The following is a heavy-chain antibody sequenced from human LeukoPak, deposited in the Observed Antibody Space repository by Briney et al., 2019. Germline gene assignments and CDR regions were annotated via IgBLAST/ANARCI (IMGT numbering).Heavy chain of an antibody. CDR2: IYYSGST. D-gene: IGHD2-8*01. CDR1: GGSISSYY. J-gene: IGHJ4*02. CDR3: ARGRLYCTNGVCYQEFDY. V-gene: IGHV4-59*08. Sequence: SETLSLTCTVSGGSISSYYWSWIRQPPGKGLEWIGYIYYSGSTNYNPSLKSRVTISVDTSKNQFSLKLSSVTAADTAVYYCARGRLYCTNGVCYQEFDYWGQGTLVTVSS.